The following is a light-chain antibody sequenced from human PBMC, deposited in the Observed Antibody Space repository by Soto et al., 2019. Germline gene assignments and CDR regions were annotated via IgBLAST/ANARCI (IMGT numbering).Light chain of an antibody. CDR3: ATWDNSLSAWL. Sequence: QSVLTQPPSVSAAPGQKVTISCSGSSSNIGSNLVSWYQQLPGTAPKLLIYDNDKRPSGIPDRFSGSKSGTSASLGITGLQTGDEADYCCATWDNSLSAWLFGGGTKLTVL. V-gene: IGLV1-51*01. CDR1: SSNIGSNL. CDR2: DND. J-gene: IGLJ3*02.